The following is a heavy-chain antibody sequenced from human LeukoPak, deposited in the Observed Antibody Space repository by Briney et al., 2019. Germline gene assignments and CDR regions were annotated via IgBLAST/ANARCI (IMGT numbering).Heavy chain of an antibody. J-gene: IGHJ4*02. V-gene: IGHV6-1*01. CDR3: ARVLGVATTRGFFDY. D-gene: IGHD5-12*01. Sequence: PSQTLSLTCAISGDSVSSNSAAWNWIRQSPSRGLEWLGRTYYRSKWYSDYAVSVKSRITINPATSKNQFSLHPNSVTPEDTAVYYCARVLGVATTRGFFDYWGQGTLVTVSS. CDR2: TYYRSKWYS. CDR1: GDSVSSNSAA.